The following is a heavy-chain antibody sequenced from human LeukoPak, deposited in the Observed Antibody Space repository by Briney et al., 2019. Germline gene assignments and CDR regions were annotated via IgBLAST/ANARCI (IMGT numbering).Heavy chain of an antibody. CDR3: ARRVSPPNSYYYYYYMDV. J-gene: IGHJ6*03. Sequence: ASVKVSCKASGYTFTSYGISWVRPAPGQGLECMGWIFAYNGNTNYAQKLQHSVTMTTDTSTSTAYMELRSLRSDDTAVYYCARRVSPPNSYYYYYYMDVWGKGTTVTISS. CDR2: IFAYNGNT. CDR1: GYTFTSYG. V-gene: IGHV1-18*01. D-gene: IGHD2/OR15-2a*01.